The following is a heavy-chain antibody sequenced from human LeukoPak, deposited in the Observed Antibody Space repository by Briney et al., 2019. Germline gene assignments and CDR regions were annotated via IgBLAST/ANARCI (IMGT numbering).Heavy chain of an antibody. CDR2: MNPNSGNT. CDR3: ARSLPRMVAGRSYGMDV. D-gene: IGHD6-19*01. J-gene: IGHJ6*02. Sequence: GASVKVSCKASGYTFTSYDINWVRQATGQGLEWMGWMNPNSGNTGYAQKFQGRVTMTRNTSISTAYMELSSLRSEDTAAYYCARSLPRMVAGRSYGMDVWGQGTTVTVSS. CDR1: GYTFTSYD. V-gene: IGHV1-8*01.